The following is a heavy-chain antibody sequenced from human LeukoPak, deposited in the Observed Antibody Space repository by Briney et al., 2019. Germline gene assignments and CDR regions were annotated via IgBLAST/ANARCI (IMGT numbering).Heavy chain of an antibody. Sequence: ASVKVSCKASGGTFNSYAISWVRQAPGQGLEWMGWINPNSGGTNYAQKFQGRVTMTRDTSISTAYMELSRLRSDDTAVYYCARGGGSGSYSNWGQGTLVTVSS. V-gene: IGHV1-2*02. J-gene: IGHJ4*02. D-gene: IGHD3-10*01. CDR3: ARGGGSGSYSN. CDR1: GGTFNSYA. CDR2: INPNSGGT.